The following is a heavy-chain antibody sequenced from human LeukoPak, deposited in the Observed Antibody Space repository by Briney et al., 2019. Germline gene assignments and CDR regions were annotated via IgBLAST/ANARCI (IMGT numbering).Heavy chain of an antibody. CDR3: AAAGTGDY. J-gene: IGHJ4*02. D-gene: IGHD6-13*01. CDR1: GFTFSSYA. V-gene: IGHV3-23*01. CDR2: ISCSGGST. Sequence: GGSLRLSCAASGFTFSSYAMSWVRQAAGKGLEWVSAISCSGGSTYYADSVKGRFTTSSDNSNNTLYLQMNSLRAEDTAVYYCAAAGTGDYWGQGTLVTVSS.